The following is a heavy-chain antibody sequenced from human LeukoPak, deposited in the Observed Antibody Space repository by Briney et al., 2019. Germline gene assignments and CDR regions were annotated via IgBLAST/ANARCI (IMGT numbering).Heavy chain of an antibody. V-gene: IGHV3-30*04. J-gene: IGHJ4*02. CDR2: ISYDGSNK. Sequence: GGSLRLSCAASGFTFSSHAMHWVRQAPGKGLEWVAVISYDGSNKYYADSVKGRFTISRDNSKNTLYLQMNSLRAEDTAVYYCARDPLGTRPGFDYWGQGTLVTVSS. CDR3: ARDPLGTRPGFDY. CDR1: GFTFSSHA. D-gene: IGHD1-1*01.